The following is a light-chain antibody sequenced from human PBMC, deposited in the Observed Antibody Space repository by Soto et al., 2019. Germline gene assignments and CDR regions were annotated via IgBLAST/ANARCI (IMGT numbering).Light chain of an antibody. CDR2: DVT. V-gene: IGLV2-11*01. Sequence: QSVLTQPRSVSGSPGQSVTISCPGSYSDIGIYDYVSWYQNHPGIAPKLIIFDVTKRPSGVPDRFSGSKSGTTASLTISGLQAEDEADYYCCSFAGSYVVFGGGTKLTVL. CDR3: CSFAGSYVV. CDR1: YSDIGIYDY. J-gene: IGLJ2*01.